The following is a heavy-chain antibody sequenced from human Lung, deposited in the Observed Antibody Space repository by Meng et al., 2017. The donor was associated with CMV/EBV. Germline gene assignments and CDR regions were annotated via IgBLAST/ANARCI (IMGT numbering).Heavy chain of an antibody. Sequence: QVHLWAAAPAPGKPCAHRPLTCAVTVDSITTHNWWAWVRQPPVKGLEWLGEIPHKASSAYNPSIKSRVSMSIDNSKNQCALKLTSVNAAATAVYYCLRQSGGSVWGQGTLVTVSS. V-gene: IGHV4-4*02. CDR3: LRQSGGSV. CDR2: IPHKASS. CDR1: VDSITTHNW. J-gene: IGHJ1*01. D-gene: IGHD3-10*01.